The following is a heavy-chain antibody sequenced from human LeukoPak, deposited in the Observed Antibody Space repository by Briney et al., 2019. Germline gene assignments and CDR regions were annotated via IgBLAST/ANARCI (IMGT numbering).Heavy chain of an antibody. CDR2: ISSSGITI. CDR3: ARAPSPRYFDY. V-gene: IGHV3-48*03. Sequence: GGSLRLSCAASGFTFSSYEINWVRQAPGKGLEWVSYISSSGITIRYEDSVKGRFTISRDNAKNSLYLQMNSLRAEDTAVYYCARAPSPRYFDYWGQGTLVTVSS. J-gene: IGHJ4*02. CDR1: GFTFSSYE.